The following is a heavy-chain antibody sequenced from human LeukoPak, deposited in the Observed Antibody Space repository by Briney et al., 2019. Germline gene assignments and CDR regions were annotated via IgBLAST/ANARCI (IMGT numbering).Heavy chain of an antibody. CDR1: GFTFSSYG. Sequence: GRSLGLSCAASGFTFSSYGMHWVRQAPGKGLEWVAVIWYDGSNKYYADSVKGRFTISRDNSKNTLYLQMNSLRAEDTAVYYCAKDWNDCSSTSCYNYYYYYYMDVWGKGTTVTVSS. CDR2: IWYDGSNK. D-gene: IGHD2-2*02. V-gene: IGHV3-33*06. CDR3: AKDWNDCSSTSCYNYYYYYYMDV. J-gene: IGHJ6*03.